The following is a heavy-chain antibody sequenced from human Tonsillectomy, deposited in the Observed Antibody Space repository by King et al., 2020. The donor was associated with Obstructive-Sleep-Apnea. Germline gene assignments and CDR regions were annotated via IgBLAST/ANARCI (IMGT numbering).Heavy chain of an antibody. J-gene: IGHJ2*01. D-gene: IGHD6-13*01. CDR1: GGSISSYY. CDR3: ARTLSIAAAGTGWYFDL. CDR2: IYYSGST. Sequence: QLQESGPGLVKPSETLFLTCTVSGGSISSYYWSWIRQPPGKGLEWIGYIYYSGSTNYNPSLKSRVTISVDTSKNQFSLKLSSVTAADTAVYYCARTLSIAAAGTGWYFDLWGRGTLVTVSS. V-gene: IGHV4-59*01.